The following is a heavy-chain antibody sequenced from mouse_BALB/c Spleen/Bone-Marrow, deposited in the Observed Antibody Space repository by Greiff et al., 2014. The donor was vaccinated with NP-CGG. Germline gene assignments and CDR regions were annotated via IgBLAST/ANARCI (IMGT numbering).Heavy chain of an antibody. V-gene: IGHV14-3*02. CDR2: IDPANGNT. CDR1: GFNIKDTY. D-gene: IGHD1-1*01. J-gene: IGHJ1*01. CDR3: ASYYYGRYFDV. Sequence: VQLQQSGAELVKPGASVKLSCTASGFNIKDTYMHWVKQRAEQGLEWIGRIDPANGNTKYDPKFQGKATITADTSSNTAYLQLSSLTSEDTAVYYCASYYYGRYFDVWGAGTTVTVSS.